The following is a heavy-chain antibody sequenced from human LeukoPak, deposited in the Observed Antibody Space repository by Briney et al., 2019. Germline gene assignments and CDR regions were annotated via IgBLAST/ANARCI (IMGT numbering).Heavy chain of an antibody. CDR3: AKNRLVVVPAAIWDY. J-gene: IGHJ4*02. CDR1: GFTFSSYG. Sequence: GGSLRLSCAASGFTFSSYGMHWVRQAPGKGLEWVAFIRYDGSNKYYADSVKGRFTISRDNSKNTLYLQMNSLRAEDTAVYYCAKNRLVVVPAAIWDYWGQGTLVTVSS. D-gene: IGHD2-2*01. CDR2: IRYDGSNK. V-gene: IGHV3-30*02.